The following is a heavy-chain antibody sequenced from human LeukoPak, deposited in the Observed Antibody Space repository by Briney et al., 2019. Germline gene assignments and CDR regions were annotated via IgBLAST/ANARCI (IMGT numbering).Heavy chain of an antibody. V-gene: IGHV3-15*01. J-gene: IGHJ4*02. D-gene: IGHD5-18*01. CDR3: TTYRYNYGSTGYSYFDF. CDR1: GLTFANAW. Sequence: GGSRTLSCAASGLTFANAWMSWVRQAPGKGLEWVARIISKTSGGTTDYAAPVKGRFTISRDDSKTTLYLQMNSLTTEDTAVYYCTTYRYNYGSTGYSYFDFWGQGTLVTVSS. CDR2: IISKTSGGTT.